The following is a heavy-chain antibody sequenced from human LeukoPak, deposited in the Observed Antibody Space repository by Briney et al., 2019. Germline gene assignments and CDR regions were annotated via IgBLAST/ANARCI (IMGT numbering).Heavy chain of an antibody. CDR1: GGSISSGDYY. J-gene: IGHJ4*02. D-gene: IGHD6-13*01. CDR3: ARGRVAAAAPPFDY. V-gene: IGHV4-30-4*01. Sequence: SETLSLTCTVSGGSISSGDYYWSWIRQPPGKGLEWIGYIYYSGSTYYNPSLKSRVTISVDTSKNQFSLKLSSVTAADTAVYYCARGRVAAAAPPFDYWGQGTLVTVSS. CDR2: IYYSGST.